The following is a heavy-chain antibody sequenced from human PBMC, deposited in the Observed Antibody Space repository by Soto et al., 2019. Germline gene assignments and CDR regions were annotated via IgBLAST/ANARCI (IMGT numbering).Heavy chain of an antibody. Sequence: QVQLVESGGGVVQPGRSLRLSCAASGFTFSSSGMHWVRQAPGKGLEWVAGIWYDGSNKYYADSVKGRFTISRDNSKNTLYLQMNSLRAEDTAVYYGARDPRWEGLLNYWGQGTLVTVSS. V-gene: IGHV3-33*01. CDR2: IWYDGSNK. CDR3: ARDPRWEGLLNY. D-gene: IGHD1-26*01. CDR1: GFTFSSSG. J-gene: IGHJ4*02.